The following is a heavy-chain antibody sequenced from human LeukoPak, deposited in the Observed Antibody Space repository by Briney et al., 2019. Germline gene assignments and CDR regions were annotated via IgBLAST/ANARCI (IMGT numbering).Heavy chain of an antibody. J-gene: IGHJ4*02. D-gene: IGHD3-22*01. CDR1: GGSISSSSYY. CDR3: ARDLKYYDSRPLDY. CDR2: IYYSGST. V-gene: IGHV4-39*07. Sequence: SDTLSLTCTVSGGSISSSSYYWGWIRQPPGKGLEWIGSIYYSGSTYYNPSLKSRVTISVDTSKNQFSLKLSSVTAADTAVYYCARDLKYYDSRPLDYWGQGTLVTVSS.